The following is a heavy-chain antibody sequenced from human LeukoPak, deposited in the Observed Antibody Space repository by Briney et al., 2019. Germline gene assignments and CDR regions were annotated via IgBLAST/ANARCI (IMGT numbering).Heavy chain of an antibody. V-gene: IGHV1-2*02. Sequence: GASVKVSCRASGYTFTGYYIHWVRQAPGQGLEWMGWINPNSGGTNYAQKFQGRVTMTRDTSISTAYMELSRLRFDDTAVYYCARIHGYISRWYEDYYFDYWGQGTLVTASS. D-gene: IGHD6-13*01. CDR3: ARIHGYISRWYEDYYFDY. CDR2: INPNSGGT. CDR1: GYTFTGYY. J-gene: IGHJ4*02.